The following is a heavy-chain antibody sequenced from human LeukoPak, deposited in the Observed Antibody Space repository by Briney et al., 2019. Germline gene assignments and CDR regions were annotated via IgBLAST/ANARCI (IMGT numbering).Heavy chain of an antibody. CDR2: IYYSGST. Sequence: SETLSLTCTVSGGSISSYYWSWIRQPPGKGLEWIGYIYYSGSTNYNPSLKSRVTISVDTSKNQFSLKLSSVTAADTAVYYCARDGSYYDFWSGSGVGGYYYYMDVWGKGTTVTVSS. CDR1: GGSISSYY. V-gene: IGHV4-59*12. J-gene: IGHJ6*03. CDR3: ARDGSYYDFWSGSGVGGYYYYMDV. D-gene: IGHD3-3*01.